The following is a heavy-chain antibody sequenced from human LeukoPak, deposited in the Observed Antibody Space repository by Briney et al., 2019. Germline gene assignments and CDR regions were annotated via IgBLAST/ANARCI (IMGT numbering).Heavy chain of an antibody. CDR3: ARPNDPVYSSSWYVGYD. Sequence: PGGSLRLSCAASGFTPSSYAMHWVRPAPGEGRGWVAGISYVGSNKYYADSVKGRFTISRDNSKNTLYLQVNSVRAEDTAVNYCARPNDPVYSSSWYVGYDWGQGTLVTVSS. V-gene: IGHV3-30*04. J-gene: IGHJ4*02. D-gene: IGHD6-13*01. CDR2: ISYVGSNK. CDR1: GFTPSSYA.